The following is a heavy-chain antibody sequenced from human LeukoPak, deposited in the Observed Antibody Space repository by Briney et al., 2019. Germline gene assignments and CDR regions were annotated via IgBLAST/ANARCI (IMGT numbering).Heavy chain of an antibody. CDR2: ISGGGDKA. D-gene: IGHD6-19*01. V-gene: IGHV3-23*01. Sequence: GGSLRLSCAASGFTFSSYAMSWVRQAPGKGLEWVSGISGGGDKAYYADSVNGRFTISRDNSKNTVSLQMSSLRAEDTALYYCAKDLALAGTGGGFDAWGQGTRVAVSS. CDR3: AKDLALAGTGGGFDA. CDR1: GFTFSSYA. J-gene: IGHJ3*01.